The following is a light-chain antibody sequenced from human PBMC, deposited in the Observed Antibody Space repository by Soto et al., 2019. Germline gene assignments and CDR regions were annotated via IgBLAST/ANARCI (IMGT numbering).Light chain of an antibody. Sequence: EIVMTQSPATLSVSPGERATLSCRASQSVSSNFAWYQQQPGQAPRLLIYGASTRATGIPASFSGSGSDTEFTLTISSLQSEDVAVYYCQQYDSWPPLTFGGGTKVDIK. J-gene: IGKJ4*01. V-gene: IGKV3-15*01. CDR2: GAS. CDR1: QSVSSN. CDR3: QQYDSWPPLT.